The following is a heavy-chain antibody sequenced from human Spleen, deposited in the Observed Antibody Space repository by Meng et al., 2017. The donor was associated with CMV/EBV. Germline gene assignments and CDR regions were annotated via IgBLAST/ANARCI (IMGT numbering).Heavy chain of an antibody. V-gene: IGHV5-51*01. CDR3: ARPGTTGTTSHAFDV. CDR2: IYPGDSDI. J-gene: IGHJ3*01. Sequence: GGSLRLSCKASGYRFTRNWIGWVRQMSGKGLEWVGIIYPGDSDIRYSPSFQGHVTISADESITTAYLQWSTLKASDTAVYYCARPGTTGTTSHAFDVWGQGTMVTVSS. D-gene: IGHD1-1*01. CDR1: GYRFTRNW.